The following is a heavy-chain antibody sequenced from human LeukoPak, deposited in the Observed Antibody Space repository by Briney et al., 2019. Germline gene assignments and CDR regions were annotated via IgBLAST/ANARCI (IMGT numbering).Heavy chain of an antibody. CDR3: ARGDYYDRRFDN. Sequence: GGSLRLPCSASGFTFSSSWMNWVRQAPGKGLEWVADIKQDGSEKYYVDSVKGRFTISRDNAKNSLYLQLNSLRAEDTAVYYCARGDYYDRRFDNWGQGTLVTVSS. CDR1: GFTFSSSW. CDR2: IKQDGSEK. V-gene: IGHV3-7*02. D-gene: IGHD3-22*01. J-gene: IGHJ4*02.